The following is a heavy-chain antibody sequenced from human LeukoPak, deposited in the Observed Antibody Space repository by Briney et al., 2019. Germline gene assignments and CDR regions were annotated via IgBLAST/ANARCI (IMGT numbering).Heavy chain of an antibody. CDR2: IYHSGST. D-gene: IGHD2-2*01. Sequence: PSETLSLTCTVSGYSISSGYYWGWIRQPPGKGLEWIGSIYHSGSTYYNPSLKSRVTISVDTSKNQFSLKLSSVTAADTAVYYCARSIVVPAAFVDYWGQGTLVTVSS. CDR1: GYSISSGYY. V-gene: IGHV4-38-2*02. CDR3: ARSIVVPAAFVDY. J-gene: IGHJ4*02.